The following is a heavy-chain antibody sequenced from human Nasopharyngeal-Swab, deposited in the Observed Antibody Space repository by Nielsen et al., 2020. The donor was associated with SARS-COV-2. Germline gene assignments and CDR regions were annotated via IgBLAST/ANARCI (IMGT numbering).Heavy chain of an antibody. CDR2: ISWNSGSI. Sequence: SLKISCAASGFTFDDYAMRWVRQAPGKGLEWVSGISWNSGSIGYADSVKGRFTISRDNAKNSLYLQMNSLRAEDTALYYCAAGYFDWLSIDYWGQGTLVTVSS. CDR3: AAGYFDWLSIDY. J-gene: IGHJ4*02. D-gene: IGHD3-9*01. CDR1: GFTFDDYA. V-gene: IGHV3-9*01.